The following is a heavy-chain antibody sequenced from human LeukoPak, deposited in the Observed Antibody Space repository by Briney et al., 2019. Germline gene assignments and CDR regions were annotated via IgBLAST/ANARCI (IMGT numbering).Heavy chain of an antibody. CDR2: ISYDGSNK. D-gene: IGHD2-2*02. J-gene: IGHJ6*02. Sequence: GRSLRLSCAASGFTFSSYGMHWVRQAPGKGLEWVAVISYDGSNKYYADSVKGRFTISRDNSKNTPYLQMNSLRAEDTAVYYCAKDMRCSSTSCYKDYYGMDVWGQGTTVTVSS. CDR3: AKDMRCSSTSCYKDYYGMDV. V-gene: IGHV3-30*18. CDR1: GFTFSSYG.